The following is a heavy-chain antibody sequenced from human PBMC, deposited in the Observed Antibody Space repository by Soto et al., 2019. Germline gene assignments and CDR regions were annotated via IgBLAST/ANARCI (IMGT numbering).Heavy chain of an antibody. CDR2: VFHTGNT. J-gene: IGHJ4*02. CDR1: GDSISSSVW. V-gene: IGHV4-4*02. D-gene: IGHD7-27*01. CDR3: ARKAWVRFDY. Sequence: XESLSLPCAVSGDSISSSVWWTWVRQPPGKGLEWIVEVFHTGNTNYNPSLKSRVTMSVDKSTNEFSLKVTSVTAADTAIYYCARKAWVRFDYWGQGALVTVYS.